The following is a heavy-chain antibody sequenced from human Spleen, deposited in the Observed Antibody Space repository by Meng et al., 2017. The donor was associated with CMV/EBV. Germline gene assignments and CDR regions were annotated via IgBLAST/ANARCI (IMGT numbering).Heavy chain of an antibody. CDR2: FDPEDAKP. Sequence: ASVKVSCKVSGHNITELSMHWVRQAPGKGLEWMGGFDPEDAKPVYAQKFQGRVALTEDTSTDTTYMEVSGLRSEDTAVYYCARGTSEIDYWGQGTLVTVSS. CDR3: ARGTSEIDY. J-gene: IGHJ4*02. V-gene: IGHV1-24*01. CDR1: GHNITELS.